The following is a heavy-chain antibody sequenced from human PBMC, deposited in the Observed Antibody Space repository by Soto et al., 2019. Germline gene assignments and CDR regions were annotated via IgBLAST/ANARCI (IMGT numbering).Heavy chain of an antibody. CDR2: ISSSSSYI. V-gene: IGHV3-21*01. Sequence: GGSLRLSCAASGFTFSTYSMNWVRQAPGKGLEWVSSISSSSSYIYYADSVKGRFTISRDNAKNSLYLQMNSLRAEDTAVYYCARYDSSGYYGPYYYYGMDVWGQGPTVTVSS. CDR1: GFTFSTYS. J-gene: IGHJ6*02. CDR3: ARYDSSGYYGPYYYYGMDV. D-gene: IGHD3-22*01.